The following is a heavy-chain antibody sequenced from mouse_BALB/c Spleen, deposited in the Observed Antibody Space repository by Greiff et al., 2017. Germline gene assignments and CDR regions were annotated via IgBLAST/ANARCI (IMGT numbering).Heavy chain of an antibody. CDR3: AREGLRQDFDV. CDR1: GYTFTSYT. CDR2: INPSSGYT. D-gene: IGHD2-4*01. V-gene: IGHV1-4*01. J-gene: IGHJ1*01. Sequence: VQLQQSGAELARPGASVKMSCKASGYTFTSYTMHWVKQRPGQGLEWIGYINPSSGYTNYNQKFKDKATLTADKSSSTAYMQLSSLTSDDSAVYYCAREGLRQDFDVWGAGTTVTVSS.